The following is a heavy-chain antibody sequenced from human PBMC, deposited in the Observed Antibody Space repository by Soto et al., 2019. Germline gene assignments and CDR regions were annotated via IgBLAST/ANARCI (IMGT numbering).Heavy chain of an antibody. CDR1: GFTFSSYA. CDR3: ATSPLPAAIVNDYYYYMDV. CDR2: ISGSGGST. D-gene: IGHD2-2*02. J-gene: IGHJ6*03. V-gene: IGHV3-23*01. Sequence: GSLRLSCAASGFTFSSYAMSWVRQAPGKGLEWVSAISGSGGSTYYADSVKGRFTISRDNSKNTLYLQMNSLRVEDTAVYYCATSPLPAAIVNDYYYYMDVCAKGTTLTVSS.